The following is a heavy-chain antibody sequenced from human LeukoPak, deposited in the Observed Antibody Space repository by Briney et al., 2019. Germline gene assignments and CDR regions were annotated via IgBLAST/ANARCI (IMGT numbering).Heavy chain of an antibody. CDR3: AKDRDYDSSGHFDY. CDR1: GFTFDDYA. CDR2: ISWNSGSI. V-gene: IGHV3-9*01. Sequence: GGSPRLSCAASGFTFDDYAMHWVRQAPGKGLEWVSGISWNSGSIGYADSVKGRFTVSRDNAKNSLYLQMNSLRAEDTALYYCAKDRDYDSSGHFDYWGQGTLVTVSS. J-gene: IGHJ4*02. D-gene: IGHD3-22*01.